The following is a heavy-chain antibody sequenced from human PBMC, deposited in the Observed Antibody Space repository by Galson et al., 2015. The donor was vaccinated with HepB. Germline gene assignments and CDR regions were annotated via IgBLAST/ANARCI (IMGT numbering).Heavy chain of an antibody. D-gene: IGHD1-26*01. Sequence: SVKVSCKASGGTFSSYAISWVRQAPGQGLEWMGRIIPILGIANYAQKFQGRVTITADKSTSTAYMELSSLRSEDTAEYYCASPLGSYPEYWGQGTLVTVSS. J-gene: IGHJ4*02. CDR1: GGTFSSYA. CDR3: ASPLGSYPEY. CDR2: IIPILGIA. V-gene: IGHV1-69*04.